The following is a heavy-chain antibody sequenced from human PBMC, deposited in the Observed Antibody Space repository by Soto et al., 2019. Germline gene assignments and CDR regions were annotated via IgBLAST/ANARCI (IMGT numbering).Heavy chain of an antibody. Sequence: SETLSLTCAVYGESCSGYYWSWIRQPPGKGLEWIGYIYYSGSTNYNPSLKSRVTISVDTSKNQFSLKLSSVTAADTAVYYCARDISGYSYGYQYYYGMDVWGQGTTVTVSS. CDR1: GESCSGYY. CDR3: ARDISGYSYGYQYYYGMDV. D-gene: IGHD5-18*01. J-gene: IGHJ6*02. V-gene: IGHV4-59*01. CDR2: IYYSGST.